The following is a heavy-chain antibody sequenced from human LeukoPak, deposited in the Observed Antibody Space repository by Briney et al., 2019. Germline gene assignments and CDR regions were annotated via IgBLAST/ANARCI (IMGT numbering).Heavy chain of an antibody. D-gene: IGHD1-26*01. CDR1: GFTFSGSA. CDR2: IRSKANSYAT. J-gene: IGHJ4*02. Sequence: GGSLRLSCAASGFTFSGSAMHWVRQASGKGLEWVGRIRSKANSYATAYAASVKGWFTISRDDSKNTAYLQMNSLKTEDTAVYYCTRVGATFLDYWGQGTLVTVSS. CDR3: TRVGATFLDY. V-gene: IGHV3-73*01.